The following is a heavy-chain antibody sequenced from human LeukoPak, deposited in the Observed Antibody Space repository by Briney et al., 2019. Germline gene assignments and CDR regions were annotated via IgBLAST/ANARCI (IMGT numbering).Heavy chain of an antibody. CDR3: VRDNAYKFDY. CDR2: INTFGTTA. Sequence: GGSLRLSCAASGFSFSSYSLNWVRQAPGKGLEWVSHINTFGTTATYADSVKGRFTISRDNANNTLYLQMNSLRVEDTAVYYCVRDNAYKFDYWGQGPLVPVSS. V-gene: IGHV3-74*01. D-gene: IGHD5-24*01. CDR1: GFSFSSYS. J-gene: IGHJ4*02.